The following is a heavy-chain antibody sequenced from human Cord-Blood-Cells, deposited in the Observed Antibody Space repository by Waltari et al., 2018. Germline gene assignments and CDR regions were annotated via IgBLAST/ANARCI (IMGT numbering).Heavy chain of an antibody. V-gene: IGHV4-31*03. J-gene: IGHJ3*02. CDR2: IYYCGST. CDR1: GGSPRRGGCY. CDR3: ARDTPGDAFDI. Sequence: QVQLQESGPGLVKPSQTLSLTCTVCGGSPRRGGCYWRLIRQHPGKGLGWIGYIYYCGSTYYNPSLKSRVTISVDTSKNQFSLKLSSVTAADTAVYYCARDTPGDAFDIWGQGTMVTVSS.